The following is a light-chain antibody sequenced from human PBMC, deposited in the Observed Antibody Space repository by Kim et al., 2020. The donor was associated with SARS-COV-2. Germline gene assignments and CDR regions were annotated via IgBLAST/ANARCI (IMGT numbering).Light chain of an antibody. V-gene: IGKV3-20*01. CDR2: ATS. Sequence: EIVLTQSPGTLSLSPGERATLSCRASQSVSSSYLAWYQQKPGQAPRLLIYATSSRATGIPDRFSGSGSGTDFTLTISRLEPEDFAVYYCQQYGSSLMYTFGQGTKLEI. J-gene: IGKJ2*01. CDR1: QSVSSSY. CDR3: QQYGSSLMYT.